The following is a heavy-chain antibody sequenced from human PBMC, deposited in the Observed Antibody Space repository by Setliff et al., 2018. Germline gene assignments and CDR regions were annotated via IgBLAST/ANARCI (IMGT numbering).Heavy chain of an antibody. D-gene: IGHD1-1*01. CDR3: ARDSQLGFYYFDS. J-gene: IGHJ4*02. V-gene: IGHV1-69*13. CDR2: IIPIFGSP. Sequence: SVKVSCKASGDTLTTYAIHWVRQAPGQGLEWMGIIIPIFGSPHYAQRFQARVIITADVSTRTAYMDLSSLRSEDTAIYYCARDSQLGFYYFDSWGRGTLVTVSS. CDR1: GDTLTTYA.